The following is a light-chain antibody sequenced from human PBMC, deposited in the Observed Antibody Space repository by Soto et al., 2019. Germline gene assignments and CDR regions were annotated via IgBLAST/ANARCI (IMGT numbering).Light chain of an antibody. V-gene: IGLV2-14*01. CDR2: DVS. CDR3: SSYTSSSTPYV. Sequence: QSVLTQPASVSGSPGQSITISCTGTSSDDGGYNYVSWYQQHPGKAPKLMIYDVSNRPSGVSNRFSGSKSGNTASLTISGLQAEDEADYYCSSYTSSSTPYVFGTGNKLTVL. CDR1: SSDDGGYNY. J-gene: IGLJ1*01.